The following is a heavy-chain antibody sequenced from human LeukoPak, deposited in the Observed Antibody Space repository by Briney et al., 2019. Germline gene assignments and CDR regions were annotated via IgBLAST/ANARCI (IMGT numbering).Heavy chain of an antibody. D-gene: IGHD5-24*01. Sequence: GSSVKVSCKTSGGTFSSYAISWVRQAPGQGLEWMGRIIPILGIANYAQKFQGRVTITADKSTSTAYMELSSLRSEDTAVYYCARNLDGYNPAGDYWGQGTLVTVSS. CDR1: GGTFSSYA. CDR3: ARNLDGYNPAGDY. J-gene: IGHJ4*02. CDR2: IIPILGIA. V-gene: IGHV1-69*04.